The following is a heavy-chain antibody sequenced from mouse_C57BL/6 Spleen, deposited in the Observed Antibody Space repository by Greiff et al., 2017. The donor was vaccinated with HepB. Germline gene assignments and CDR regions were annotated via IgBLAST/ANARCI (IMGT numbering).Heavy chain of an antibody. CDR2: SRNKANDYTT. J-gene: IGHJ4*01. V-gene: IGHV7-1*01. CDR1: GFTFSDFY. CDR3: ARDEDDSYAMDY. Sequence: EVKLVESGGGLVQSGRSLRLSCATSGFTFSDFYMEWVRQAPGKGLEWIAASRNKANDYTTEYSASVKGRFIVSRDTSQSILYLQMNALRAEDTAIYYCARDEDDSYAMDYWGQGTSVTVSS.